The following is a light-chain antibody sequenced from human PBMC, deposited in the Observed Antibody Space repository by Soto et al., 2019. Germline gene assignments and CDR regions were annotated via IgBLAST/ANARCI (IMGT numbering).Light chain of an antibody. CDR3: QQYGGSPPVT. CDR1: QSVSSNY. J-gene: IGKJ4*01. V-gene: IGKV3-20*01. Sequence: EIVLTQSPGTLSLSPGERATLSCRASQSVSSNYLAWYQQKSGQAPRLFIYGASSRATVIPDRFSCSESGTDFTLTISRLGPEDFAVYYCQQYGGSPPVTFGGGTKVEIK. CDR2: GAS.